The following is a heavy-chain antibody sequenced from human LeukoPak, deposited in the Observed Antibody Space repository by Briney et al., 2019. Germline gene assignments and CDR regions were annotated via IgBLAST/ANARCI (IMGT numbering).Heavy chain of an antibody. CDR1: GFTFSIYE. CDR3: VRASSGFDY. V-gene: IGHV3-13*01. D-gene: IGHD2-15*01. J-gene: IGHJ4*02. Sequence: GGSLRLSCAASGFTFSIYEMHWVRRVPGKGLEWVSAINSAGDTYYPASVKGRFTISREDAKNSLYLQMNSLRAGDTAVYYCVRASSGFDYWGQGALVTVSS. CDR2: INSAGDT.